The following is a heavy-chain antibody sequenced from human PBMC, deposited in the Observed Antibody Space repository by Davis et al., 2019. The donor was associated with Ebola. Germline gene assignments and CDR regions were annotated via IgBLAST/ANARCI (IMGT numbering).Heavy chain of an antibody. CDR1: GYTFTSYD. CDR3: ARDAAGWGVRFDP. V-gene: IGHV1-8*01. CDR2: MNPNSGNT. J-gene: IGHJ5*02. D-gene: IGHD3-10*01. Sequence: ASVKVSCKASGYTFTSYDINWVRQATGQGLEWMGWMNPNSGNTGYAQKFQGRVTMTTDTSTSTAYMELRSLRSDDTAVYYCARDAAGWGVRFDPWGQGTLVTVSS.